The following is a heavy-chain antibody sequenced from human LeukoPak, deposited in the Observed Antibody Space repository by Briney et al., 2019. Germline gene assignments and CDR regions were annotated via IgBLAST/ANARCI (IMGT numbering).Heavy chain of an antibody. J-gene: IGHJ3*02. CDR2: ISYDGSNK. D-gene: IGHD4-17*01. Sequence: GRSLRLSCAASGFTLSSYGMHWVRQAPGKGLEWVAVISYDGSNKYYADSVKGRFTISRDNSKNTLYLQMNSLRAEDTAVYYCAKEFYGDYADAFDIWGQGTMVTVSS. CDR3: AKEFYGDYADAFDI. CDR1: GFTLSSYG. V-gene: IGHV3-30*18.